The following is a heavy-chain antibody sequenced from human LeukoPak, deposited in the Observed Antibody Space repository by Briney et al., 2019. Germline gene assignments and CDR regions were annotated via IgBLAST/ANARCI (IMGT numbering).Heavy chain of an antibody. CDR2: ISYDGSNK. V-gene: IGHV3-30*18. CDR3: AKDLIGYPTIDY. D-gene: IGHD5-18*01. CDR1: GFNFSSYG. Sequence: PGRSLRLSCAVSGFNFSSYGMHWVRQAPGKGLEWVAVISYDGSNKYYADSVKGRFTISRDNSKNTLCLQMNSLRAEDTAVYYCAKDLIGYPTIDYWGQGTLVTVSS. J-gene: IGHJ4*02.